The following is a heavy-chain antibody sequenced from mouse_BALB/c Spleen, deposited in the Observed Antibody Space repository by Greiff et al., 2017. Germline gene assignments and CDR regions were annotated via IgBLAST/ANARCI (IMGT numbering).Heavy chain of an antibody. V-gene: IGHV5-17*02. D-gene: IGHD2-1*01. CDR3: ARSYYDNMDY. CDR2: ISSGSSTI. Sequence: EVQRVESGGGLVQPGGSRKLSCAASGFTFSSFGMHWVRQAPEKGLEWVAYISSGSSTIYYADTVKGRFTISRDNPKNTLFLQMTSLRSEDTAMYYCARSYYDNMDYWGQGTSVTVSS. J-gene: IGHJ4*01. CDR1: GFTFSSFG.